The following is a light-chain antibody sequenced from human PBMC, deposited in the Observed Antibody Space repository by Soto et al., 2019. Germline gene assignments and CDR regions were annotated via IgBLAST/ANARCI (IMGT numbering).Light chain of an antibody. CDR3: QLSDSSLT. CDR1: HNINTY. V-gene: IGKV1-39*01. CDR2: AAS. J-gene: IGKJ5*01. Sequence: VQVTQSPSSLSSSLGDRVAINCRASHNINTYLNWYQQRPGKAPRLLIYAASSVQGGVPSRFSGSGSGTDFTLTISSLQPEDFATYYCQLSDSSLTFGQGTRLEI.